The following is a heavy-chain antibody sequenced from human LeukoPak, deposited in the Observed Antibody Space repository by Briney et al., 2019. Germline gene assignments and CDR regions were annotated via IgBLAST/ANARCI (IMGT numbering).Heavy chain of an antibody. Sequence: GASVKVSCKASGGTFSSYAISWVRQAPGQGLEWMGGIIPIFGTANYAQKFQGRVAITTDESTSTAYMELSSLRSEDTAVYYCARGWEMATLVRWGQGTLVTVSS. CDR3: ARGWEMATLVR. J-gene: IGHJ4*02. CDR1: GGTFSSYA. CDR2: IIPIFGTA. V-gene: IGHV1-69*05. D-gene: IGHD5-24*01.